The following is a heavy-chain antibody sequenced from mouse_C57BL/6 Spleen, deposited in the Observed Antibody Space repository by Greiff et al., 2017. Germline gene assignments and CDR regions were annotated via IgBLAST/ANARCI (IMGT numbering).Heavy chain of an antibody. CDR1: GFTFSSYA. CDR2: ISSGGDYI. D-gene: IGHD1-1*01. CDR3: TRVTTVVGETFDY. Sequence: EVMLVESGEGLVKPGGSLKLSCAASGFTFSSYAMSWVRQTPEKRLEWVAYISSGGDYIYYADTVKGRFTISRDNDRNTLYLQMSSLKSEDTAMYYCTRVTTVVGETFDYWGQGTTLTVSS. J-gene: IGHJ2*01. V-gene: IGHV5-9-1*02.